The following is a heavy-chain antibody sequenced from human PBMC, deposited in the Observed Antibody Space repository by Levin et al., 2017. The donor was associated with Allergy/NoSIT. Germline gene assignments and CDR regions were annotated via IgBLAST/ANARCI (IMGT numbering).Heavy chain of an antibody. CDR3: ARGRLAAAV. Sequence: SQTLSLPCAVYGGSFSGYYWSWIRQPPGKGLEWIGEINHSGSTNYNPSLKSRVTISVDTSKNQFSLKLSSVTAADTAVYYCARGRLAAAVWGQGTLVTVSS. CDR2: INHSGST. V-gene: IGHV4-34*01. CDR1: GGSFSGYY. D-gene: IGHD6-13*01. J-gene: IGHJ4*02.